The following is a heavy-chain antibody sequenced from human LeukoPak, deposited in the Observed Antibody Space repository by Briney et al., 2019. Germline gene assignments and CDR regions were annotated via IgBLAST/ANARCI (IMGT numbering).Heavy chain of an antibody. CDR3: ARDISYGSGSYYNAFDY. J-gene: IGHJ4*02. Sequence: GGSLRLSCAASGFTFSSYAMHWVRQAPGKGLEWVAAISYDGSNKYYADSVKGRFTISRDNSKNTLYLQMNSLRAEDTAVYYCARDISYGSGSYYNAFDYWGQGTLVTVSS. D-gene: IGHD3-10*01. CDR2: ISYDGSNK. V-gene: IGHV3-30-3*01. CDR1: GFTFSSYA.